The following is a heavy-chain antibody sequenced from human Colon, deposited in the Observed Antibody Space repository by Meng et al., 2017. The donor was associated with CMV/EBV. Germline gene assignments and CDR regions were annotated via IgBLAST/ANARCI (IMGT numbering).Heavy chain of an antibody. Sequence: VERAQSETTLGQPAHTLILSWSTFWHSVSCNDATWNWIGQSPSRGLEWLGRTYYRSTWYNDYAESVISRISINPDTSKNHFSLQLNSVTPEDTAMYYCVRLRGNSWLDYWGQGTLVTVSS. J-gene: IGHJ4*02. CDR2: TYYRSTWYN. V-gene: IGHV6-1*02. CDR3: VRLRGNSWLDY. CDR1: WHSVSCNDAT. D-gene: IGHD6-13*01.